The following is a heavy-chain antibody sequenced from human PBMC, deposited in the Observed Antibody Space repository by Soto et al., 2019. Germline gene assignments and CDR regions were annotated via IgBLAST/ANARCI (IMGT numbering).Heavy chain of an antibody. Sequence: LKISCKASGYIFIDYWIGWVRQMPGKGLEWMGIVYPRDSDTRYSPSFQGQVTISADRSTGTAFLQWRSLKASDTALYYCARPPLPGYSIHFNSWGQGTLVTVSS. CDR2: VYPRDSDT. J-gene: IGHJ4*02. CDR1: GYIFIDYW. D-gene: IGHD2-15*01. CDR3: ARPPLPGYSIHFNS. V-gene: IGHV5-51*01.